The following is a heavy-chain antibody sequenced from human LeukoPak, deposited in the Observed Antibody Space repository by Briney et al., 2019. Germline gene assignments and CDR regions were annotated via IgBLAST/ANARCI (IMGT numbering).Heavy chain of an antibody. D-gene: IGHD1-14*01. CDR3: AKAPPDQYYYYYGMDV. CDR2: ISGSGGST. Sequence: GGSLRLSCAASGFIFRGYAMSWVRQSPGKGLEWVSAISGSGGSTYYAASVKGRFTISRDNSNNTLSLQMNSLRAEDTAVYYCAKAPPDQYYYYYGMDVWGQGTTVTVSS. CDR1: GFIFRGYA. V-gene: IGHV3-23*01. J-gene: IGHJ6*02.